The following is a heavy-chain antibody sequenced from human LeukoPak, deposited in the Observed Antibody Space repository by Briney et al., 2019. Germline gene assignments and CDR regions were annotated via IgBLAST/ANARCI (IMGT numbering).Heavy chain of an antibody. CDR3: ASYYYDSSGYYRRFDY. V-gene: IGHV3-21*01. CDR1: GFTFSSYS. CDR2: ISSSSSYI. D-gene: IGHD3-22*01. J-gene: IGHJ4*02. Sequence: PGGSLRLSCAASGFTFSSYSMNWVRLAPGKGLEWVSSISSSSSYIYYADSVKGRFTISRDNAKNSLYLQMNSLRAEDTAVYYCASYYYDSSGYYRRFDYWGQGTLVTVSS.